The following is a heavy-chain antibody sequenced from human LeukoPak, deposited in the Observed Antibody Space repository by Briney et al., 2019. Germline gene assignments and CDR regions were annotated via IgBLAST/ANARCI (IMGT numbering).Heavy chain of an antibody. V-gene: IGHV1-2*02. CDR3: ARDRLSPPGKYTHGYGALDY. D-gene: IGHD5-18*01. CDR2: INPNSGGT. Sequence: ASVKVSCKASGYTFTGYYMHWVRQAPGQGLEWMGWINPNSGGTNYAQKFQGRVTMTRDTSISTAYMELSGLRSADTAVYYCARDRLSPPGKYTHGYGALDYWGQGTLVTVSS. J-gene: IGHJ4*02. CDR1: GYTFTGYY.